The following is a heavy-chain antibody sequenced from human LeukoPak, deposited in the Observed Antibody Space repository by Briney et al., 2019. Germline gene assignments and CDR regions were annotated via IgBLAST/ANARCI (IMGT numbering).Heavy chain of an antibody. CDR2: INHSGST. D-gene: IGHD3-22*01. CDR3: ARGLITYYYDSSGYYYGRGYFDY. CDR1: GGSFSGYY. J-gene: IGHJ4*02. Sequence: PSETLSLTCAVYGGSFSGYYWSWIRQPPGKGLEWIGEINHSGSTNYNPSLKSRVTISVDTSKNQFSLKLSSVTAADTAVYYCARGLITYYYDSSGYYYGRGYFDYWGQGTLVTVSS. V-gene: IGHV4-34*01.